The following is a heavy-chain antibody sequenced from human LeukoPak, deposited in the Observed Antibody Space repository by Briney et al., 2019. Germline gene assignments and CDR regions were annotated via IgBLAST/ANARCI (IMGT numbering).Heavy chain of an antibody. V-gene: IGHV3-7*01. Sequence: PGGSLRLSCAASGFTFSTRWMNWVRQAPGKGLEWVANIKKDGSEKYYVDSVKGRFTITRDNARNSLYLQMNSLRDEDTAVYYCTRDGLHTAHFDYWGQGTLVTVSS. CDR2: IKKDGSEK. CDR3: TRDGLHTAHFDY. D-gene: IGHD5-18*01. CDR1: GFTFSTRW. J-gene: IGHJ4*02.